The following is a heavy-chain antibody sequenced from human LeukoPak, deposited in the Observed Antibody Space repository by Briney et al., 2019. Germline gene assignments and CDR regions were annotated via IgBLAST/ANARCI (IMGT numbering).Heavy chain of an antibody. V-gene: IGHV3-30*18. CDR2: LVYDGFYK. CDR1: GFTFSNYG. Sequence: GGSLRLSCAASGFTFSNYGMHWVRQAPGKGLEWVALLVYDGFYKYYADSVKGRFTISRDDSRNTLYLQLSSLRAEDTAVYYCPKRLHSSSWYAAFDYWGQGTPVTVSS. D-gene: IGHD6-13*01. CDR3: PKRLHSSSWYAAFDY. J-gene: IGHJ4*02.